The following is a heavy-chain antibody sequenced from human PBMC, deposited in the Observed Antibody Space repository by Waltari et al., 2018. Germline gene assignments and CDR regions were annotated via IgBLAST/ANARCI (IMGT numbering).Heavy chain of an antibody. V-gene: IGHV5-51*01. J-gene: IGHJ5*02. CDR1: GYSFTSYW. CDR2: IYPGGSDT. Sequence: EVQLVQSGAEVKKPGESLKISCKGSGYSFTSYWIGWVRQMPGNGLEWMGSIYPGGSDTCYSPRFQGQVTNSDDKSISAAYLQWSSLEASDTAMYYWAGLEVGVHWFDPWGQGTLVTVSS. D-gene: IGHD1-26*01. CDR3: AGLEVGVHWFDP.